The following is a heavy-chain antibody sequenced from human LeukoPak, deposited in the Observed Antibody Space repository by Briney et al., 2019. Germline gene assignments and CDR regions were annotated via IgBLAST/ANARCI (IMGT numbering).Heavy chain of an antibody. J-gene: IGHJ4*02. D-gene: IGHD3-22*01. CDR2: ISGSGDNT. CDR3: AKGSYYDSSGSFYFDY. Sequence: HPGGSLRLSCAASGFTFSSYAMSWVRQAPGKGLEWVSGISGSGDNTYYADSVKGRFTISRDNSKNTLYVQVNSLGTEGTAAYYCAKGSYYDSSGSFYFDYWGQGTLVTVSS. CDR1: GFTFSSYA. V-gene: IGHV3-23*01.